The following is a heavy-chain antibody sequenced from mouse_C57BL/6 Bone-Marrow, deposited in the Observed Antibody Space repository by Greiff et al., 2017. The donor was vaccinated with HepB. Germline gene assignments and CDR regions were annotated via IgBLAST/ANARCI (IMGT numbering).Heavy chain of an antibody. Sequence: QVQLKESGPGLVKPSQSLFLTCSITGFPTTSGYYWIWIRQSPGKPLEWMGYITHSGETFYNPSLQSPISITRETSKNQFFLQLNSVTTEDTAMYYCAGDPTGTGFDYWGQGTTLTVSS. CDR1: GFPTTSGYY. D-gene: IGHD4-1*02. V-gene: IGHV12-3*01. J-gene: IGHJ2*01. CDR3: AGDPTGTGFDY. CDR2: ITHSGET.